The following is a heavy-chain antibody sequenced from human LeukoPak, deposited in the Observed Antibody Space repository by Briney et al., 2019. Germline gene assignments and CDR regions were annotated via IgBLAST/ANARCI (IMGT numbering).Heavy chain of an antibody. V-gene: IGHV3-7*01. CDR2: IKQDGSDK. J-gene: IGHJ4*02. Sequence: GGSLRLSCAASGFTFTKYWMTWVRQAPGKGLEWVGNIKQDGSDKNYMDSVKGRFTISRNNTKNSVYLQMSSLRAEDTAVYYCAREVWGPEYWGQGTLVTVSS. D-gene: IGHD1-14*01. CDR1: GFTFTKYW. CDR3: AREVWGPEY.